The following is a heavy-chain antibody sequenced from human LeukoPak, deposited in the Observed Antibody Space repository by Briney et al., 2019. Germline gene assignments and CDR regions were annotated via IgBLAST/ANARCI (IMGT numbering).Heavy chain of an antibody. CDR3: APICSSGNCFQTRFDY. Sequence: GGSLRLSCAASGFTFSSYSMNWVRQAPGKGLEWVSSISSSGGPIYYADSVKGRFTVSRDNAKNSLYLQMNSLGAEDTAMYYCAPICSSGNCFQTRFDYWGQGTLVTVSS. CDR1: GFTFSSYS. CDR2: ISSSGGPI. D-gene: IGHD2-15*01. J-gene: IGHJ4*02. V-gene: IGHV3-21*01.